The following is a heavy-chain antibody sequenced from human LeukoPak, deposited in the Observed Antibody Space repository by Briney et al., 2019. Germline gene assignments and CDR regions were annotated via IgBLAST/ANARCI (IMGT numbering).Heavy chain of an antibody. J-gene: IGHJ6*02. CDR2: IYSGGST. Sequence: GGSLRLSCAASGFTVSSNYMSWVRQAPGKGLEWVSVIYSGGSTYYADSVKGRFTISRDNSKNTLYLQMSSLRAEDTAVYYCARDNSGSYYDYYYGMDVWGQGTTVTVSS. D-gene: IGHD1-26*01. V-gene: IGHV3-66*01. CDR1: GFTVSSNY. CDR3: ARDNSGSYYDYYYGMDV.